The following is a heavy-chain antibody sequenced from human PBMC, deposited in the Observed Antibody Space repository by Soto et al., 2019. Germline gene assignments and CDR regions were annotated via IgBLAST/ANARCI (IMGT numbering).Heavy chain of an antibody. CDR1: GGSVSSGSYY. J-gene: IGHJ6*02. V-gene: IGHV4-61*01. Sequence: PSETLSLTCTVSGGSVSSGSYYWSWIRQPPGKGLEWIGYTYYSGSTNYNPSLKSRVTISVDTSKNQFSLRLSSVTAADTAVYYCARGGAYYYYYGMDVWGQGTTVTVSS. CDR2: TYYSGST. CDR3: ARGGAYYYYYGMDV.